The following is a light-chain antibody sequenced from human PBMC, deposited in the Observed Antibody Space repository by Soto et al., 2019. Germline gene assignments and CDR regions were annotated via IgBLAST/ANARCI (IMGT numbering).Light chain of an antibody. V-gene: IGKV2D-29*01. CDR3: MQKTHVPIT. CDR2: DAS. CDR1: QSLLYGDGKTY. J-gene: IGKJ5*01. Sequence: DVVRTQAPLSLSVTPGQPASMSCKYTQSLLYGDGKTYLYWYLQRQGQPPQLXXYDASNRFSGVPDRFSGSGSGTDGTLKISRVEEEDGWVYYCMQKTHVPITFGQGTRLEIK.